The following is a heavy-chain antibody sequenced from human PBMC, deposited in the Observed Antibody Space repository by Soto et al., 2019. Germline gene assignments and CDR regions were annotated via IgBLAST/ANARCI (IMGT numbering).Heavy chain of an antibody. CDR3: ASPRVGGCDH. CDR1: GFTFRTYW. Sequence: DVQLVESGGAVVQPGGSLRLSCAASGFTFRTYWMHWVRQVAGKGLVWVAHINTDGPGTSYADSVKGRFTISRDNAKNTLFLQMNDLRADDSALYYCASPRVGGCDHWGPGTLVTVSS. V-gene: IGHV3-74*01. CDR2: INTDGPGT. D-gene: IGHD1-26*01. J-gene: IGHJ4*02.